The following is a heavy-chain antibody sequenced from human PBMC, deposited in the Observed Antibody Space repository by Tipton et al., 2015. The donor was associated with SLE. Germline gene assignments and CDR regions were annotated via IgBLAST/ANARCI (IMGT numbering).Heavy chain of an antibody. V-gene: IGHV4-34*01. CDR2: INHSGST. D-gene: IGHD3-22*01. J-gene: IGHJ3*02. CDR3: ARGAPTTHYYDSSGYAFDI. CDR1: GGSFNGYY. Sequence: TLSLTCAVYGGSFNGYYWNWIRQPPGKGLEWIGEINHSGSTNYNPSLKSRVTISVDTSKNQFSLKPSSVTAADTAVYYRARGAPTTHYYDSSGYAFDIWGQGTTVTVSS.